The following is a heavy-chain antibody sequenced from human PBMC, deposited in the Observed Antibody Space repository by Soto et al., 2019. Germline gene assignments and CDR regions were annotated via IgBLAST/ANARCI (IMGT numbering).Heavy chain of an antibody. CDR1: GLTVSHNY. CDR3: VRPRPSGENYGMDV. J-gene: IGHJ6*02. Sequence: GGSLRLPCVASGLTVSHNYMAWVRQAPEMGLEWVSILYTEGTTSYADSVKGRFTISRDSSKNNLFLQMDSLRAEDTAVYYCVRPRPSGENYGMDVWGQGTTVNVSS. D-gene: IGHD3-16*01. V-gene: IGHV3-53*01. CDR2: LYTEGTT.